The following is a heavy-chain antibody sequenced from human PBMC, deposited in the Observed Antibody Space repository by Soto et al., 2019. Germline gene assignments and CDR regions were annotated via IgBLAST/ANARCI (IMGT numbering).Heavy chain of an antibody. Sequence: NPSGSMSLTCTVSGGSVRGGYKYWSWPRQQPGKGLEWIGYIDYSGSTNYNHSLKSRVTMSIDTSKNQFSLKLSSVTAADTAVYYCAMIVQKDGSLLSNYCYGMDVWGQGTTVTVSS. CDR2: IDYSGST. D-gene: IGHD3-22*01. J-gene: IGHJ6*02. CDR3: AMIVQKDGSLLSNYCYGMDV. CDR1: GGSVRGGYKY. V-gene: IGHV4-61*01.